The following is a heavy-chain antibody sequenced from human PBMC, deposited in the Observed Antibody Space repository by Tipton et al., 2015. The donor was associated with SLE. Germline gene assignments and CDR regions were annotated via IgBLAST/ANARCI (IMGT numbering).Heavy chain of an antibody. CDR1: GFAFSSYA. CDR2: MYSGGRI. CDR3: AKTLFGDYGDH. D-gene: IGHD3-10*01. J-gene: IGHJ4*02. Sequence: SLRLSCKASGFAFSSYAMTWVRQAPGKGLEWVSVMYSGGRIHYGDSVKGRVTISRDNSKSTLYLQMNSLRIDDPAVYYCAKTLFGDYGDHWGQGTLVTVPS. V-gene: IGHV3-23*03.